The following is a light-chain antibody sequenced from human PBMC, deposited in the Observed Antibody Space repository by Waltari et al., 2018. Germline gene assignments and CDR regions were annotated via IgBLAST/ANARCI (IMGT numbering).Light chain of an antibody. CDR2: GIS. J-gene: IGKJ1*01. CDR3: QQYFNWPLT. V-gene: IGKV3-15*01. Sequence: IVMTQSPGTLSVSPGQRASLSCRASETIYNFLAWYQQKPGQSPRLLIHGISTRAACVPARFTGSGSGADFTLTIDSLQSDDFALYFCQQYFNWPLTFGQGTKVEI. CDR1: ETIYNF.